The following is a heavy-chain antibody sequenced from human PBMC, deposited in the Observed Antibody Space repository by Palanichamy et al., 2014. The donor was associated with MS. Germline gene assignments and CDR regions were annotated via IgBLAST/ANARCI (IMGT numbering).Heavy chain of an antibody. Sequence: QITLKESGPTLVKPTQTLTLTCTFSGFSLTSNGVGVGWIRQPPGKALEWLAVIFGDDDKYYNPSLKSRLTITEDTYKNQVVLIMTNMDPVDTATYYCAHRGTVRRVEDAFDMWGQGTMVTVSS. D-gene: IGHD4-17*01. CDR2: IFGDDDK. J-gene: IGHJ3*02. CDR3: AHRGTVRRVEDAFDM. CDR1: GFSLTSNGVG. V-gene: IGHV2-5*02.